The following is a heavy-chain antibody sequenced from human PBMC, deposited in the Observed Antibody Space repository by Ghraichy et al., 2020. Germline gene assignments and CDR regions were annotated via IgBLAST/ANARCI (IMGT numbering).Heavy chain of an antibody. CDR2: ISWDGGST. Sequence: GESLNISCAASGFTFDDYAMHWVRQAPGKGLEWVSLISWDGGSTYYADSVKGRFTISRDNSKNSLYLQMNSLRAEDTALYYCAKGHYSSSWYADYWGQGTLVTVSS. J-gene: IGHJ4*02. V-gene: IGHV3-43D*03. D-gene: IGHD6-13*01. CDR1: GFTFDDYA. CDR3: AKGHYSSSWYADY.